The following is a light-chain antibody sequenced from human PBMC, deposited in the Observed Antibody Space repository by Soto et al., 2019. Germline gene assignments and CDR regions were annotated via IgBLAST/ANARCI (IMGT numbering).Light chain of an antibody. CDR1: GSNIGAGYD. J-gene: IGLJ3*02. CDR3: QSFDRDLSGVL. CDR2: DNT. Sequence: QAVVTQPPSVSAAPGQRVTISCSGSGSNIGAGYDVHWYQQLAGSAPQLLIYDNTNRPSGVPDRFSGSRSGTSASLAITRLQAEDEADYYCQSFDRDLSGVLFGGGTQLTVL. V-gene: IGLV1-40*01.